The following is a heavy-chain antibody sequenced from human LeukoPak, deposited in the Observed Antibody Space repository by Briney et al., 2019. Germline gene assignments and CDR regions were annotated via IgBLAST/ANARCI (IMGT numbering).Heavy chain of an antibody. CDR1: GYTFTSYA. CDR2: INAGNGNT. D-gene: IGHD6-19*01. V-gene: IGHV1-3*01. Sequence: ASVKVSCKASGYTFTSYAMHWERQAPGQRLEWMGWINAGNGNTKYSQKFQGRVTITRDTSASTAYMELSSLRSEDTAVYYCARVISKWLRYNWFDPWGQGTLVTVSS. J-gene: IGHJ5*02. CDR3: ARVISKWLRYNWFDP.